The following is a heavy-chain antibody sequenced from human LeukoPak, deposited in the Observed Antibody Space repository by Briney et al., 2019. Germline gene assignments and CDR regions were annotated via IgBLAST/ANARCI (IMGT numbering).Heavy chain of an antibody. J-gene: IGHJ4*02. D-gene: IGHD1-7*01. Sequence: GASLKISYQGSGYSFTSYWIGWVRQLPGKGLELMGIISPGDSDARYSPSFQGQVTLSADKSLSTAYLQWSSLKASDTAMYYCARQKYSWNYVYDYWGQGTLVTVSS. V-gene: IGHV5-51*01. CDR2: ISPGDSDA. CDR3: ARQKYSWNYVYDY. CDR1: GYSFTSYW.